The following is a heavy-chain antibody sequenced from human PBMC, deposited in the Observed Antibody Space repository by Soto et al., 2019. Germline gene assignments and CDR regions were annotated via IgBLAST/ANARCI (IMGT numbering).Heavy chain of an antibody. CDR2: VYYTGST. CDR1: GASIRSTDYY. D-gene: IGHD2-21*02. Sequence: SETLSLTCTVSGASIRSTDYYWSCIRLAPGKGLEWIGYVYYTGSTYYNPSLMSRLTISVDTSKNQFSLKLTSVTAAETAVYYCVRTARQGAVAPHWFDRWGQGTQVTVSS. V-gene: IGHV4-30-4*01. CDR3: VRTARQGAVAPHWFDR. J-gene: IGHJ5*02.